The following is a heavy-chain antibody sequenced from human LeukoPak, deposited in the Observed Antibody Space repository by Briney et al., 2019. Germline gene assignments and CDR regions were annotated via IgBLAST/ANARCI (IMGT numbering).Heavy chain of an antibody. V-gene: IGHV3-7*01. CDR2: IRQDGSEK. J-gene: IGHJ4*02. CDR1: GFTFSNYW. Sequence: GALRLSCAASGFTFSNYWMSWVRQAPGKGLEWVANIRQDGSEKYYVDSMRGRFTVSRDNAKNSLYLQMSSLRAEDTAVYYCARSTAGLDYWGQGTLVTVSS. CDR3: ARSTAGLDY. D-gene: IGHD1-1*01.